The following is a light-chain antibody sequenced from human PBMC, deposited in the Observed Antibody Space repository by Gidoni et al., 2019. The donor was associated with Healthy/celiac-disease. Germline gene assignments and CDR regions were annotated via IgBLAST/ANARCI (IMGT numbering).Light chain of an antibody. J-gene: IGKJ3*01. V-gene: IGKV3-15*01. CDR2: GAS. CDR3: QQYNNWPL. Sequence: EIVMTQSPATLSVSPGDRATLSCRASQSVSRNLAWYQQKPGQAPRLLIYGASTRATGIPARFSGSGSGTEFTLTISSLQSEDFAVYYCQQYNNWPLFGPGTKVDIK. CDR1: QSVSRN.